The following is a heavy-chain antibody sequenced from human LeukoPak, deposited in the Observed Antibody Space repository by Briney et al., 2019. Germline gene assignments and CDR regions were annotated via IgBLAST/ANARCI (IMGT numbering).Heavy chain of an antibody. CDR2: IYYSGST. D-gene: IGHD6-13*01. CDR1: GGSTSSYY. J-gene: IGHJ6*03. V-gene: IGHV4-59*01. Sequence: SETLSLTCTVSGGSTSSYYWSWIRQPPGKGLEWIGYIYYSGSTNYNPSLKSRVTISVDTSKNQFSLKLSSVTAADTAVYYCASTAAGPGPSYYYMDVWGKGTTVTVSS. CDR3: ASTAAGPGPSYYYMDV.